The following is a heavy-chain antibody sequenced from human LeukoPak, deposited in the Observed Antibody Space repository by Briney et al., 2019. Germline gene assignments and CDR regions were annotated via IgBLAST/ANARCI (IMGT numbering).Heavy chain of an antibody. V-gene: IGHV3-30*02. D-gene: IGHD6-19*01. Sequence: GGSLRLSCAASGLTFSSYGMHWVRQAPGKGLEWVAFIRYDGSNKYYADSVKGRFTISRDNSKNTLYLQMNSLRAEDTAVYYCAKDPPGYSSGGYFDYWGQGTLVTVSS. J-gene: IGHJ4*02. CDR3: AKDPPGYSSGGYFDY. CDR2: IRYDGSNK. CDR1: GLTFSSYG.